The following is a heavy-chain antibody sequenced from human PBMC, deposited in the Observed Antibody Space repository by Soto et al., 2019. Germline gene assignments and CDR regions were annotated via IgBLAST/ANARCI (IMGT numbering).Heavy chain of an antibody. J-gene: IGHJ5*02. D-gene: IGHD1-26*01. CDR2: IIPIFGTA. CDR1: GGPFISYA. V-gene: IGHV1-69*01. CDR3: ARDGTGIVGATSWFDP. Sequence: SGKVSCNASGGPFISYASIWVRRAPGQGLEWMGGIIPIFGTANYAQKFQGRVTITADESTSTAYMELSSLRSEDTAVYYCARDGTGIVGATSWFDPWGQGTLVTVSS.